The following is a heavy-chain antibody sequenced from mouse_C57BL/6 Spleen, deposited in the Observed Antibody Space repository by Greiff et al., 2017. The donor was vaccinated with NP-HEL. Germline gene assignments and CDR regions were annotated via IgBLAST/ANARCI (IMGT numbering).Heavy chain of an antibody. Sequence: QVQLQQPGAELVKPGASVKLSCKASGYTFTSYWMHWVKQRPGQGLEWIGMIHPNSGSTNYNEKFKSKATLTVDKSSSTAYMQLSSLTSEDSAVYYCRSQKTSFAYWGQGTLVTVSA. J-gene: IGHJ3*01. CDR3: RSQKTSFAY. CDR1: GYTFTSYW. V-gene: IGHV1-64*01. CDR2: IHPNSGST.